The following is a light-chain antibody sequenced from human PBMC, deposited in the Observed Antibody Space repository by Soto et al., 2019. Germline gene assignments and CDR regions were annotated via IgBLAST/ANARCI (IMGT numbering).Light chain of an antibody. J-gene: IGKJ2*01. CDR1: QSVSSY. Sequence: EIAWTQSPATLSLSPGERATLSCRASQSVSSYLAWYQQKPGQAPRLVIHDASNRANGIPARFSGSGSGTDFTLTISSLEPEDFAVYYCQQRFNWPRYTFGQGTKLEIK. CDR3: QQRFNWPRYT. V-gene: IGKV3-11*01. CDR2: DAS.